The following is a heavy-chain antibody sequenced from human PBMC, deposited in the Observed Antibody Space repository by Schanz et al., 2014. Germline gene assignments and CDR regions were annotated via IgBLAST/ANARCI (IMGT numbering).Heavy chain of an antibody. Sequence: VQLVESGGGLVQPGGSLRLSCAASGFTVSINYMSWVRQPPGKGLEWIGSIYYSGNTYYNPSLRSRVTISVDTSKNQSPRKRSAVTAADTAVYYCARQNLGYCSSTDCKNWFDPWGQGTLVTVSS. J-gene: IGHJ5*02. D-gene: IGHD2-2*01. V-gene: IGHV4-39*01. CDR3: ARQNLGYCSSTDCKNWFDP. CDR2: IYYSGNT. CDR1: GFTVSINY.